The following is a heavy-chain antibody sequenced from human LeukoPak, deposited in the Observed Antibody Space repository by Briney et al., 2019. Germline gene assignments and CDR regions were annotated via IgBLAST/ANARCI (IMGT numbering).Heavy chain of an antibody. Sequence: GASVKVSCKVSGYTLTELSMHWVRQAPGKGLEWMGGFDPEDGETIYAQKFQGRVTMTEDTSTDTAYMELSSLRSEDTAVYYCATPDHPRTDANWNRDAFDIWGQGTMVTVSS. V-gene: IGHV1-24*01. CDR3: ATPDHPRTDANWNRDAFDI. J-gene: IGHJ3*02. D-gene: IGHD1-1*01. CDR2: FDPEDGET. CDR1: GYTLTELS.